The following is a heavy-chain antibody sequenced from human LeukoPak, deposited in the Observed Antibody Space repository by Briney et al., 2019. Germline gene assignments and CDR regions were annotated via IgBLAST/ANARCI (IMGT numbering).Heavy chain of an antibody. J-gene: IGHJ4*02. CDR3: AREELEIDY. CDR1: GFTVSINY. CDR2: IYSGGST. V-gene: IGHV3-53*01. D-gene: IGHD1-1*01. Sequence: GGSLRLSCAASGFTVSINYTSCGPQAPGKGLEWVSVIYSGGSTYYADSVKGRFSISRDNSKNTLYLQMNSLRAEDTAVYYCAREELEIDYWGQGTLVTVSS.